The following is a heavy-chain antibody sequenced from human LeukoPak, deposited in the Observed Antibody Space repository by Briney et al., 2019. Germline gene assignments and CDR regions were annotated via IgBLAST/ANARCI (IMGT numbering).Heavy chain of an antibody. J-gene: IGHJ4*02. CDR3: ARDQYSSSLD. V-gene: IGHV1-18*04. D-gene: IGHD6-6*01. Sequence: ASVKVSCKASGYSFNSNGMNWVRQAPGQGLEWMGWISAYNGNTNYAQKLQGRVTMTTDTSTSTAYMELRSLRSDDTAVYYCARDQYSSSLDWGQGTLVTVSS. CDR2: ISAYNGNT. CDR1: GYSFNSNG.